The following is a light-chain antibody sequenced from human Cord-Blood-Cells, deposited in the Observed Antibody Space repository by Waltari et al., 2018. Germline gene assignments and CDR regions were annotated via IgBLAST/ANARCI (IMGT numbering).Light chain of an antibody. Sequence: SYELTQPPSVSVSPGQTASLTCSGDKLGDKYACWYQQKPGQCPVLVIYQDSKRPSGIPERFSGANSGNTATLTISGTQAMDEADYYCQAWDSSTVVFGGGTKLTVL. CDR3: QAWDSSTVV. V-gene: IGLV3-1*01. CDR1: KLGDKY. J-gene: IGLJ2*01. CDR2: QDS.